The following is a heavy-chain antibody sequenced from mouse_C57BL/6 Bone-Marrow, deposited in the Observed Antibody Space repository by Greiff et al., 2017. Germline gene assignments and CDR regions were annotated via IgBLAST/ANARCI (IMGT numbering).Heavy chain of an antibody. CDR2: INPSNGGT. CDR1: GYTFTSYW. J-gene: IGHJ1*03. D-gene: IGHD1-1*01. Sequence: QVHVKQSGTELVKPGASVKLSCKASGYTFTSYWMHWVKQRPGQGLEWIGNINPSNGGTKYNEKFKSKATLTVDKSSSTAYMQLSSLTSEDSVVYYCARDYYGSLWYFDVWGTGTTVTVSS. V-gene: IGHV1-53*01. CDR3: ARDYYGSLWYFDV.